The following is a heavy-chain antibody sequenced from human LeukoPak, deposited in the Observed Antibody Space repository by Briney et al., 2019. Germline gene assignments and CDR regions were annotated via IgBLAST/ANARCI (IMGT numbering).Heavy chain of an antibody. CDR3: ARDPSNRYYTDV. J-gene: IGHJ6*03. Sequence: GASVKVSCKPSGYTFTTDYLHWVRQAPGQGLEWMGWINPKNGGTNYAQKFQGRFTMTRDTSINTAYMELSGLTSDDTAVYYCARDPSNRYYTDVWGIGTTVTVSS. CDR1: GYTFTTDY. V-gene: IGHV1-2*02. D-gene: IGHD1-14*01. CDR2: INPKNGGT.